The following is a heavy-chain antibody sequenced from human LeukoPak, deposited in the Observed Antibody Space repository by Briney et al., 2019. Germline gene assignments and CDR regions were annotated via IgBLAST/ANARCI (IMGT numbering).Heavy chain of an antibody. J-gene: IGHJ4*02. CDR3: ARSYGDYFDY. CDR2: IWYDGSNK. D-gene: IGHD4-17*01. V-gene: IGHV3-33*08. Sequence: LSLTCTVSGGSISSGGYYWSWVRQAPGKGLEWVAVIWYDGSNKYYADSVKGRFTISRDNSKNTLYLQMNSLRAEDTAVYYCARSYGDYFDYWGQGTLVTVSS. CDR1: GGSISSGGYY.